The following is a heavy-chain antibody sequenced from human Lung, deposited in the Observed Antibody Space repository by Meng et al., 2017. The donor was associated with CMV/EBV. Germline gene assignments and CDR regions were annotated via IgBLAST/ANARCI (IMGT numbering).Heavy chain of an antibody. CDR3: ARHFHTSLGTNYYYGMDV. J-gene: IGHJ6*02. D-gene: IGHD3-3*01. Sequence: ASXXVSXKASGYTFIGYNIHWVRQAPGQGLEWMGWINPNTGATKFAERFQGRVTLTTDTSISTAYMELSRLKSDDTAVFFCARHFHTSLGTNYYYGMDVGXQGTXVT. CDR1: GYTFIGYN. V-gene: IGHV1-2*02. CDR2: INPNTGAT.